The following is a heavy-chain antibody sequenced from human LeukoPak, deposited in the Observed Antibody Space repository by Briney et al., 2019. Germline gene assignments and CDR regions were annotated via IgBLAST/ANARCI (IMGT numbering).Heavy chain of an antibody. Sequence: SVKGSCKASGYTFTSYGISWVRQAPGQGLEWMGRIIPILGIANYAQKFQGRVTITADKSTSTAYMELSRLRSEETAVYYCASRYCSSTSCYGTLDYWGQGTLVTVSS. CDR3: ASRYCSSTSCYGTLDY. D-gene: IGHD2-2*01. CDR2: IIPILGIA. J-gene: IGHJ4*02. V-gene: IGHV1-69*04. CDR1: GYTFTSYG.